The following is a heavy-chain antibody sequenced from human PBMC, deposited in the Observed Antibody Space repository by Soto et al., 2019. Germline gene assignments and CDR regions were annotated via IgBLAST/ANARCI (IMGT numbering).Heavy chain of an antibody. D-gene: IGHD6-13*01. CDR3: ARVVRDSSSWPNLYYYYYYGMDV. V-gene: IGHV1-46*01. CDR1: GYTFTSYY. Sequence: ASEVSCKASGYTFTSYYMHWVRQAPGQGLEWMGIINPSGGSTSYAQKFQGRVTMTRDTSTSTVYMELSSLRSEDTAVYYCARVVRDSSSWPNLYYYYYYGMDVWGQGTTVTVSS. J-gene: IGHJ6*02. CDR2: INPSGGST.